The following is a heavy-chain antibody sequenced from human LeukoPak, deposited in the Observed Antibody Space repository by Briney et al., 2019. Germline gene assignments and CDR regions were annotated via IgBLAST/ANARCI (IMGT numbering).Heavy chain of an antibody. CDR2: IYPGDSDT. J-gene: IGHJ6*02. CDR3: ARHLAGPYYYYGMDV. D-gene: IGHD6-19*01. Sequence: GESLKISCKGSGYSFTSYWIGWVRQMPGKGLEWMGIIYPGDSDTRYSPSFQGQVTISADKSISTAYLQWSSLKASDPAMYYCARHLAGPYYYYGMDVWGQGTTVTVSS. CDR1: GYSFTSYW. V-gene: IGHV5-51*01.